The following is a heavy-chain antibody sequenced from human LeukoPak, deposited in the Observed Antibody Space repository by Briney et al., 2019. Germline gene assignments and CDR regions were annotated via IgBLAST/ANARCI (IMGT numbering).Heavy chain of an antibody. CDR3: AKDLGPGSMATSPGFDY. J-gene: IGHJ4*02. D-gene: IGHD5-24*01. Sequence: GGSLRLSCAASGFTFSSYGMHWVRQAPGKGLEWVAFIRYDGSNKYYADSVKGRFTISRDNSKNTLYLQMNSLRAEDTAVYYCAKDLGPGSMATSPGFDYWGQGTLVTVSS. CDR1: GFTFSSYG. V-gene: IGHV3-30*02. CDR2: IRYDGSNK.